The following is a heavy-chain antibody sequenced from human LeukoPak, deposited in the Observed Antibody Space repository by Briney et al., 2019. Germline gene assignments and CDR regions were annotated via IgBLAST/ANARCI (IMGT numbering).Heavy chain of an antibody. J-gene: IGHJ4*02. D-gene: IGHD6-13*01. Sequence: SQTLSHTCAISRDSFSSHSVGWHWIRQSPSRGLEWLGRTYYRSKWYNDYAESVKSRINIKPDPSKTQFSLQLNSVTPEDTAVYYCARDQAGLDYWGEGTLVSVSS. CDR2: TYYRSKWYN. CDR1: RDSFSSHSVG. V-gene: IGHV6-1*01. CDR3: ARDQAGLDY.